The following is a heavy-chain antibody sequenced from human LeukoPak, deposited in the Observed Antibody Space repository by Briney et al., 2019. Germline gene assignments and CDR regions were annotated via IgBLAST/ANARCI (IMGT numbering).Heavy chain of an antibody. CDR1: GGSISSHY. V-gene: IGHV4-4*07. CDR3: ARDPSNWNDDAFDI. Sequence: SETLSLTCTVSGGSISSHYWSWIRQPAGKGLEWIGRIYTSGSTNYNPSLKSRVTMSVDTSKNQFSLKLSSVTAADTAVYYCARDPSNWNDDAFDIWGQGTMVTVSS. CDR2: IYTSGST. J-gene: IGHJ3*02. D-gene: IGHD1-1*01.